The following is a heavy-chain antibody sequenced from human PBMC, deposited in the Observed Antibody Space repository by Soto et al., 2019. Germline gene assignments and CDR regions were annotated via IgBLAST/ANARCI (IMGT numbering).Heavy chain of an antibody. CDR3: ASHMFGYCSGGSCFDYYSSYSMDF. CDR2: LHPRGST. V-gene: IGHV4-4*02. D-gene: IGHD2-15*01. J-gene: IGHJ6*03. Sequence: SEALSLIWGVVWGYIRSLNWGSWVREPTGKGVEWCGDLHPRGSTHYTPSLTSRVTISLDKSTNQFSLTLTSVTAADTPVYHCASHMFGYCSGGSCFDYYSSYSMDFWGKGTTVTVSS. CDR1: WGYIRSLNW.